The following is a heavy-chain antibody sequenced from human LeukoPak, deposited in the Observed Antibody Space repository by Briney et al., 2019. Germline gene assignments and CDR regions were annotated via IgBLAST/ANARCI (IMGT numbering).Heavy chain of an antibody. V-gene: IGHV3-53*01. CDR3: ARAPVRDSSGWYNKFDY. J-gene: IGHJ4*02. D-gene: IGHD6-19*01. Sequence: PGGSLKLSCAASGFTVSSSYMSWVRQAPGKGLEWVSVIHSGGNTYYADSVKGRFTISRDNSKNTLYLQMNSLRAEDTAVYYCARAPVRDSSGWYNKFDYWGQGTLVTVSS. CDR2: IHSGGNT. CDR1: GFTVSSSY.